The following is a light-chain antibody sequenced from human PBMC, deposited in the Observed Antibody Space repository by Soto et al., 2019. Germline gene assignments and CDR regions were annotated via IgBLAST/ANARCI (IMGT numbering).Light chain of an antibody. Sequence: QSVLTQPPSASGSPGQSVTISCTGTSSDVGGYNYVSWYQQHPGKAPKLMIYEVSKRPSGVPDRFSGSKSGNTASRTVSGLQAEDEADYYCISYAGSNKLVFGGGTKLTVL. CDR3: ISYAGSNKLV. V-gene: IGLV2-8*01. J-gene: IGLJ2*01. CDR2: EVS. CDR1: SSDVGGYNY.